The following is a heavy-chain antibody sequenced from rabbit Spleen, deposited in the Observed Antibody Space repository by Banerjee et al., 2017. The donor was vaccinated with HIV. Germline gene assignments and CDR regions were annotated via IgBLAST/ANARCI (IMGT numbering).Heavy chain of an antibody. CDR2: INTYTARP. CDR3: ARDLATVVGWNFNL. D-gene: IGHD3-1*01. Sequence: GFFFSNKAVMCWVRQAPGKGLQWIACINTYTARPVYATWAKGRFTISRTSSTTVTLQMTSLTAADTATYFCARDLATVVGWNFNLWGQGTLVTVS. J-gene: IGHJ4*01. CDR1: GFFFSNKAV. V-gene: IGHV1S40*01.